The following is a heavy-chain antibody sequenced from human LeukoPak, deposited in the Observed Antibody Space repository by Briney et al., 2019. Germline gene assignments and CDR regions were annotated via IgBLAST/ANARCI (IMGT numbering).Heavy chain of an antibody. Sequence: GGSLRLSCAVSGFIFSDYGFHRVRQAPGKGLEWVAVTRFDGSIKQYADSVKGRFTISRDDSKNTLYLQMNFLKSEDTAVYYCARWGGTRQYYFDYWGQGTLVTVSS. V-gene: IGHV3-33*01. CDR2: TRFDGSIK. D-gene: IGHD1-1*01. J-gene: IGHJ4*02. CDR3: ARWGGTRQYYFDY. CDR1: GFIFSDYG.